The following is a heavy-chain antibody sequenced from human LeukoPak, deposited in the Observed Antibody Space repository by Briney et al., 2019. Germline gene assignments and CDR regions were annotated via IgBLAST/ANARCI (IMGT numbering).Heavy chain of an antibody. CDR2: IYSGGNT. V-gene: IGHV3-53*05. CDR1: GFTVSSNY. Sequence: GGSLRLSCAASGFTVSSNYMSWVRQAPGKGLDWVSVIYSGGNTYYADSVKGRFTISRDNSKNTLYLQVSSLRTEDTSVYYCAKDRETSSWYYFDYWGQGTLVTVSS. D-gene: IGHD6-13*01. CDR3: AKDRETSSWYYFDY. J-gene: IGHJ4*02.